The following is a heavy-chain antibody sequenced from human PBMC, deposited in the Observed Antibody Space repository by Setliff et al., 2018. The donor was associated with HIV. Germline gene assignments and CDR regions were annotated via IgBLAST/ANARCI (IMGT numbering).Heavy chain of an antibody. CDR2: ISTSGTT. J-gene: IGHJ3*02. V-gene: IGHV4-61*09. CDR1: GGSISSGSHF. D-gene: IGHD2-21*02. CDR3: ARSDSYCAGDCYGVDGVDAFDI. Sequence: NPSETLSLTCTVSGGSISSGSHFWGWIRQPAGKGLEWIGHISTSGTTKYNPSLKSRVTISVDTSKKHFSLKLSSVTAADTALYYCARSDSYCAGDCYGVDGVDAFDIWGQGTMVTVSS.